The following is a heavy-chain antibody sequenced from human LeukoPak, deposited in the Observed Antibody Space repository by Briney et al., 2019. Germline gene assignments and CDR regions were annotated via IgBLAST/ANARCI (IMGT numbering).Heavy chain of an antibody. J-gene: IGHJ4*02. CDR2: ISGSGRNI. D-gene: IGHD2-21*02. V-gene: IGHV3-48*03. Sequence: PGGSLRLSCAASGFTFSSYEMNWVRQAPGKGLEWVSYISGSGRNIYYADSVKGRFTISRDNSKNTLYLQMTSLRVEDTAVYYCARGVTTADYWGQGTLVTVSS. CDR1: GFTFSSYE. CDR3: ARGVTTADY.